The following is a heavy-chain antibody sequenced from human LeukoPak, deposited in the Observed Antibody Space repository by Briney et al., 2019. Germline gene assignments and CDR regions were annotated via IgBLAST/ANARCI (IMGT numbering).Heavy chain of an antibody. CDR3: ARSIFGVVISLYYYYYMDV. Sequence: SETLSLTCAVYGGSFSGYYWNWTRQPPGKGLEWIGEINHSGSTNYNPSLKSRVTISVDTSKNQFSLKLSSVTAADTAVYYCARSIFGVVISLYYYYYMDVWGKGTTVTVSS. J-gene: IGHJ6*03. CDR1: GGSFSGYY. CDR2: INHSGST. V-gene: IGHV4-34*01. D-gene: IGHD3-3*01.